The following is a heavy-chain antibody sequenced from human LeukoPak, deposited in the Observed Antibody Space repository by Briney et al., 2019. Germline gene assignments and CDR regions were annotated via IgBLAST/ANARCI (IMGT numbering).Heavy chain of an antibody. CDR2: ISYDGSNK. CDR3: AKGNYDILTGPGSYYGMDV. Sequence: PGRSLRLSCAASGFTFSSYGMHWVRQAPGKGLEWVAVISYDGSNKYYADSVKGRFTISRDNSKNTLYLQMNSLRAEDTAVYYCAKGNYDILTGPGSYYGMDVWGQGTTATVSS. J-gene: IGHJ6*02. V-gene: IGHV3-30*18. D-gene: IGHD3-9*01. CDR1: GFTFSSYG.